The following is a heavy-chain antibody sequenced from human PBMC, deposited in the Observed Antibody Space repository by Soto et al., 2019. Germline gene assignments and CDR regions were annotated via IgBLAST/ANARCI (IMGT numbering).Heavy chain of an antibody. CDR2: ISYDGSNK. V-gene: IGHV3-30-3*01. J-gene: IGHJ4*02. Sequence: GGSLRLSCAASGFTFSSYAMHWVRQAPGKGLEWVAVISYDGSNKYYADSVKGRFTISRDNSKNTLYLQMNSLRAEDTAVYYCARDGYSSSWYFWGYFAYWGQGTLVTVSS. CDR3: ARDGYSSSWYFWGYFAY. CDR1: GFTFSSYA. D-gene: IGHD6-13*01.